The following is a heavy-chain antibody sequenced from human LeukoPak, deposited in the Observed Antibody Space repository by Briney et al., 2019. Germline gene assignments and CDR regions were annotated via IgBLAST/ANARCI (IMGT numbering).Heavy chain of an antibody. Sequence: GGSLRLSCAASGFTFSSSWMYWVRQAPGKGLVWASRISSDGSSITYADSVKGRFTISRDNAKNTLYLQMNSLRVEDTAVYYCTRADSSWANACWGQGTLVTVSS. V-gene: IGHV3-74*01. CDR1: GFTFSSSW. CDR2: ISSDGSSI. J-gene: IGHJ4*02. CDR3: TRADSSWANAC. D-gene: IGHD6-13*01.